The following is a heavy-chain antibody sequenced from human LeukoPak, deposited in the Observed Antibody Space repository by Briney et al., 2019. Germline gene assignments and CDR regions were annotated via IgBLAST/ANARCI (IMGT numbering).Heavy chain of an antibody. CDR3: AHRRSIPTYYDSSGYYYTYCYFDY. J-gene: IGHJ4*02. Sequence: SGPTLVKPTQTLTLTCTFSGFSLTTRRVAVGWIRQPPGKALEWLALIYCDDDKRYSPSLKSRLTITKDTSKNQVVLTMTNMDPVDTATYYCAHRRSIPTYYDSSGYYYTYCYFDYWGQGTLVTVSS. CDR2: IYCDDDK. D-gene: IGHD3-22*01. CDR1: GFSLTTRRVA. V-gene: IGHV2-5*02.